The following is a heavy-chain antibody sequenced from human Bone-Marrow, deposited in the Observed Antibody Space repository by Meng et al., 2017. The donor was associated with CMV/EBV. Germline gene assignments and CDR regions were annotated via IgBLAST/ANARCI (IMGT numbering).Heavy chain of an antibody. CDR1: GYTFTSYD. J-gene: IGHJ6*02. CDR3: ARVAPRHHKPNRRITIFGVVIGHYYYYGMDV. Sequence: ASVKVSCKASGYTFTSYDINWVRQATGQGLEWMGWMNPNSGNTGYAQKFQGRVTITRNTSISTAYMELSSLRSEDTAVYYCARVAPRHHKPNRRITIFGVVIGHYYYYGMDVWGQGTTVTV. V-gene: IGHV1-8*03. D-gene: IGHD3-3*01. CDR2: MNPNSGNT.